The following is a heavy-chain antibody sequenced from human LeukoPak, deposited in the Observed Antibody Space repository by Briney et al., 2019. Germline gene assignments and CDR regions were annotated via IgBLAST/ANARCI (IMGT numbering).Heavy chain of an antibody. J-gene: IGHJ4*02. V-gene: IGHV3-23*01. CDR3: AKDADYYDSSGYLYY. Sequence: GGSLRLSCAASGFTFSSYGMSWVRQAPGQGLEWVSAISGSGGSTYYADSVKGRFTISRDNSKNTLYLQMNSLRAEDTAVYYCAKDADYYDSSGYLYYWGEGTLVTVSS. D-gene: IGHD3-22*01. CDR1: GFTFSSYG. CDR2: ISGSGGST.